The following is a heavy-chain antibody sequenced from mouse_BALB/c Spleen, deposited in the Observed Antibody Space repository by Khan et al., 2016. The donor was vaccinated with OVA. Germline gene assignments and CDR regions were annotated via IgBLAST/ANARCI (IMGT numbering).Heavy chain of an antibody. CDR1: GFAFNSYD. CDR3: TRPSYYGNPWFTY. V-gene: IGHV5-9*02. CDR2: ISSTGSYT. Sequence: EVELVESGGGLVKPGGSLKLSCEVSGFAFNSYDMSWVRQTPEKRLEWVATISSTGSYTYYPDSVKGRFTISRDTARNTLYLQMSSLRSVDTALYDCTRPSYYGNPWFTYWGQGTLVTVSA. J-gene: IGHJ3*01. D-gene: IGHD2-10*01.